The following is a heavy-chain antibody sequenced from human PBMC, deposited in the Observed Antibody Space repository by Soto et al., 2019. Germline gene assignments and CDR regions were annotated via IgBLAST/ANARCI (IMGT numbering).Heavy chain of an antibody. CDR1: GGSFSGYY. CDR3: ASRATAGSGLYLSNREYFQP. D-gene: IGHD6-19*01. J-gene: IGHJ1*01. CDR2: VNHSGNT. Sequence: QVQLQQWGAGLLKPSETLSLTCAVYGGSFSGYYWSWIRQPPGKGLEWIGEVNHSGNTNYNPSLNSRITISVDMYKNQFPLKVSSVTVADTAVDYCASRATAGSGLYLSNREYFQPWGQGTLVTVFS. V-gene: IGHV4-34*01.